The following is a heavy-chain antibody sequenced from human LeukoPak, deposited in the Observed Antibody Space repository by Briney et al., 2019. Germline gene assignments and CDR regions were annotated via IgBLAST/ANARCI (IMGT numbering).Heavy chain of an antibody. CDR1: GYSFTSYW. J-gene: IGHJ3*02. V-gene: IGHV5-51*01. CDR3: ARRRDFGVVIIHPDAFDI. CDR2: IYPGDSDT. D-gene: IGHD3-3*01. Sequence: GESLKISCKGSGYSFTSYWIGWVRQMPGKGLEWMGIIYPGDSDTRYSPSFQGQVTISADKSISTAYLQWSSLKASDTAMYYCARRRDFGVVIIHPDAFDIWGQGTMVTVSS.